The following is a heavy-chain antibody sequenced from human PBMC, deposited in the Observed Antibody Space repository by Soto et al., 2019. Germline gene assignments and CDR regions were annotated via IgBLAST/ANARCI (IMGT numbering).Heavy chain of an antibody. V-gene: IGHV4-39*01. CDR1: GGSISSSSYY. CDR3: ASRGCSRWYGY. D-gene: IGHD6-13*01. CDR2: IYYSGST. J-gene: IGHJ4*02. Sequence: QLQLQESGPGLVKPSETLSLTCTVSGGSISSSSYYWGWIRQPPGKGLEWIGSIYYSGSTYYNPSCKRRGRVPVDTSKNRFSLRLGSGPAAATAVYYGASRGCSRWYGYWGQGTLVTVSS.